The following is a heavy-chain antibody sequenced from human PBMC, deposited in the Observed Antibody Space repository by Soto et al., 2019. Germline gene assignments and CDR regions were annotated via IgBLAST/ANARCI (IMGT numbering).Heavy chain of an antibody. D-gene: IGHD4-17*01. V-gene: IGHV4-59*08. CDR3: ARASTVTTRGSRNNWFDP. CDR2: IYSSGST. CDR1: GGSISNYH. J-gene: IGHJ5*02. Sequence: SETLSLTCPVSGGSISNYHWTWIRQPPGKGLEWIGYIYSSGSTNYNPSLKSRVTMSVDTSKNQFSLKLNSFTAADTAVYYCARASTVTTRGSRNNWFDPWGQGTLVTVS.